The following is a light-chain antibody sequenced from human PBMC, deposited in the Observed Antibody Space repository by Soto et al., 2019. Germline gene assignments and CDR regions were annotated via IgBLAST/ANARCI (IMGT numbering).Light chain of an antibody. CDR2: DVS. V-gene: IGLV2-14*03. J-gene: IGLJ2*01. CDR3: SSFTSSDTLVV. Sequence: LTQPASVSGSPGQSITISCTGTSSDVGGYNFVSWYQHHPAKAPKLMIYDVSNRPSGVSNRFSGSKSGNTASLTISGLQAEDEAHYYCSSFTSSDTLVVFGGGTKVTVL. CDR1: SSDVGGYNF.